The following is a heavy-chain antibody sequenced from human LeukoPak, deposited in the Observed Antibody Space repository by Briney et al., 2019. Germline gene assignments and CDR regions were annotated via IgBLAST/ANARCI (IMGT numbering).Heavy chain of an antibody. J-gene: IGHJ4*02. CDR1: GYTFTGYY. CDR3: ARGGNGISFDYYFDY. CDR2: INPNSGGT. D-gene: IGHD3-9*01. V-gene: IGHV1-2*02. Sequence: EASVKVSCEASGYTFTGYYMHWVRQAPGQGLEWMGWINPNSGGTNYAQKFQGRVTMTRDASISTAYMELSRLRSDDTAVYYCARGGNGISFDYYFDYWGQGTLVTVSS.